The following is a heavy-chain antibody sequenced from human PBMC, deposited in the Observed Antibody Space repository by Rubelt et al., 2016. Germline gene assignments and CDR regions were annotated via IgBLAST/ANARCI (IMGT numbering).Heavy chain of an antibody. J-gene: IGHJ4*02. V-gene: IGHV3-23*01. CDR2: IRRGGDT. CDR1: GFTFSTYA. D-gene: IGHD2-21*02. Sequence: EVQLLESGGGLVQPGGSLRLSCAASGFTFSTYAMSWVRQAPGKGLEWVSSIRRGGDTYYADSVKGRFTISRDNSKNTLYLQMNGLRAEDTAVYYCANPACTGDCLPTFDYWGQGTLVTVSS. CDR3: ANPACTGDCLPTFDY.